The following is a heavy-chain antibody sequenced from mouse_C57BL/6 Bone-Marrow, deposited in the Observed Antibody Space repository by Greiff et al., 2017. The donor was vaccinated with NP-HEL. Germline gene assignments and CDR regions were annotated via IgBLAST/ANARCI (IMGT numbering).Heavy chain of an antibody. CDR1: GFSLTSYA. V-gene: IGHV2-9-1*01. CDR2: IWTGGGT. J-gene: IGHJ4*01. D-gene: IGHD2-4*01. CDR3: ARKVRDYDDYAMDY. Sequence: VQVVESGPGLVAPSQSLSITCTVSGFSLTSYAISWVRQPPGQGLEWLGVIWTGGGTNYNSALKSRLSISKDNSKSQVFLKMNSLQTDDTARYYCARKVRDYDDYAMDYWGQGTSVTVSS.